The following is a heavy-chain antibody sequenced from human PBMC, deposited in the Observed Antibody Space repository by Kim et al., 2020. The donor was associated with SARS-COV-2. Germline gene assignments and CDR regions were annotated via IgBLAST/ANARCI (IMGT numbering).Heavy chain of an antibody. D-gene: IGHD3-10*01. V-gene: IGHV3-33*01. CDR2: IWYDGSNK. Sequence: GGSLRLSCAASGFTFSSYGMHWVRQAPGKGLEWVAVIWYDGSNKYYADSVKGRFTISRDNSKNTLYLQMNSLRAEDTAVYYCARDLPGGALASPEFDPWGQGTLVTVSS. CDR3: ARDLPGGALASPEFDP. J-gene: IGHJ5*02. CDR1: GFTFSSYG.